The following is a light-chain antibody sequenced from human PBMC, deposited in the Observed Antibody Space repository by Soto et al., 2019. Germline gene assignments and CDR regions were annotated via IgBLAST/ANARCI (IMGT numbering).Light chain of an antibody. CDR3: SSYRGIHTFV. CDR2: EVN. J-gene: IGLJ1*01. CDR1: SSDVRSYDY. Sequence: QSVLTQPPSASGSPGQSVTISCTGTSSDVRSYDYVSWYQQHPGKAPKLIIYEVNKRHSEVPDRFSGSKSANTASLTVSGLQPEDEADYYCSSYRGIHTFVFGTGTKVTV. V-gene: IGLV2-8*01.